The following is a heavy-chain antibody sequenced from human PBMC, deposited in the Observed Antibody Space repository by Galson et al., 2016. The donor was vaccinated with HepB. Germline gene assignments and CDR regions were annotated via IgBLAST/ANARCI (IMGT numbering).Heavy chain of an antibody. CDR1: GVTFSKSG. Sequence: SLRVSCAASGVTFSKSGMHGGSQAKGKGLEWVAADSMDGSRKFYADWVKGRFTISRDNSNNMLFLQMNSLRADDTAVYYCAKRHEYCPPVGCSADYWGQGTLVSVSS. CDR3: AKRHEYCPPVGCSADY. D-gene: IGHD2/OR15-2a*01. J-gene: IGHJ4*02. CDR2: DSMDGSRK. V-gene: IGHV3-30*18.